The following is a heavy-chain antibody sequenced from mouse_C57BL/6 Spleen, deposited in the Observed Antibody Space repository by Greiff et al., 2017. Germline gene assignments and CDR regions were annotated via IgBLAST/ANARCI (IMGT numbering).Heavy chain of an antibody. CDR1: GYAFSSSW. D-gene: IGHD2-1*01. J-gene: IGHJ2*01. CDR2: IYPGDGDT. V-gene: IGHV1-82*01. Sequence: QVQLKESGPELVKPGASVKISCKASGYAFSSSWMNWVKQRPGKGLEWIGRIYPGDGDTNYNGKFKGKATLTADKSSSTAYMQLSSLTSEDSAVYFCATFYYGNDYWGQGTTLTVSS. CDR3: ATFYYGNDY.